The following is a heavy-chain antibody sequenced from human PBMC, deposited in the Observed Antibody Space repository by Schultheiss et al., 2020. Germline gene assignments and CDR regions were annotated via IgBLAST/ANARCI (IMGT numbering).Heavy chain of an antibody. CDR3: ARATITIFGVVSGMDV. J-gene: IGHJ6*02. D-gene: IGHD3-3*01. CDR1: GYTFTSYD. Sequence: AAVKVSCKASGYTFTSYDINWVRQAPGQGLEWMGWINPNSGGTNYAQKFQGRVTMTRDTSISTAYMELSRLRSDDTAVYYCARATITIFGVVSGMDVWGQGTTVTVSS. CDR2: INPNSGGT. V-gene: IGHV1-2*02.